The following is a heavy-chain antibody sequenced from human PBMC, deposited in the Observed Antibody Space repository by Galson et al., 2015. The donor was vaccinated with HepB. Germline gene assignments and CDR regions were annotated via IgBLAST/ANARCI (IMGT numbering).Heavy chain of an antibody. J-gene: IGHJ4*02. CDR3: AREGYGGNTEDY. Sequence: SLRLSCAASGFTFSSYEMNWVRQAPGKGLEWVSYISSSGSTIYYADSVKGRFTISRDNAKNSLYLQMNSLRAEDTAVYYCAREGYGGNTEDYWGQGTLVTVSS. CDR2: ISSSGSTI. V-gene: IGHV3-48*03. CDR1: GFTFSSYE. D-gene: IGHD4-23*01.